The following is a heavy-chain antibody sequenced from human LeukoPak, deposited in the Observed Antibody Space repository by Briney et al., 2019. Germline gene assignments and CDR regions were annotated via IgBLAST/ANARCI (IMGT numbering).Heavy chain of an antibody. CDR3: ARGYDILTGYSPFDY. V-gene: IGHV1-3*01. D-gene: IGHD3-9*01. CDR1: GYTFTSYA. CDR2: INAGNGNT. J-gene: IGHJ4*02. Sequence: ASVKVSCKASGYTFTSYAMHWVRQAPGQRLEWMGWINAGNGNTKYSQKFQGRDTITRDTSASTAYMELSSLRSEDTAVYYCARGYDILTGYSPFDYWGQGTPVTVSS.